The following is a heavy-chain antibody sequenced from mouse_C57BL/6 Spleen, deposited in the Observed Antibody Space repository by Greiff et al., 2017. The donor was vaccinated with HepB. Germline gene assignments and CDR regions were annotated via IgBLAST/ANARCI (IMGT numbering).Heavy chain of an antibody. CDR3: ARDGYYPYYAMDY. D-gene: IGHD2-3*01. CDR1: GYTFTSYT. CDR2: INPSSGYT. Sequence: QVQLQQSGAELARPGASVKMSRKASGYTFTSYTMHWVKQRPGQGLEWIGYINPSSGYTKYNQKFKDKATLTADKSSSTAYMQLSSLTSEDSAVYYCARDGYYPYYAMDYWGQGTSVTVSS. J-gene: IGHJ4*01. V-gene: IGHV1-4*01.